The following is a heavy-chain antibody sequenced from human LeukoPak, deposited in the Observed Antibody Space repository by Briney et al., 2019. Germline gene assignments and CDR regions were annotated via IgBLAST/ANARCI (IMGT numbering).Heavy chain of an antibody. CDR3: AKAPTQTQQTVQR. CDR1: GLTFSSYA. J-gene: IGHJ4*02. V-gene: IGHV3-23*01. CDR2: ISGSGGST. Sequence: AGGSLRLSCAASGLTFSSYAMSWVRQAPGKGLEWVSAISGSGGSTYYADSVKGRFTISRDNSKNTLYLQMNSLRAEDTAVYYCAKAPTQTQQTVQRWGQGTLVTVSS. D-gene: IGHD6-13*01.